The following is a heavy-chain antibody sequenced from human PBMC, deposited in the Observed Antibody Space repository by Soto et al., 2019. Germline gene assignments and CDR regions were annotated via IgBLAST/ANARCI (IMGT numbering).Heavy chain of an antibody. CDR3: ALRSMAVVPEY. CDR2: LYYGRST. CDR1: GGSISSYY. Sequence: SETLSLTCTVSGGSISSYYWSWIRQPPGKGLESIGYLYYGRSTNYNPSLKSRVTLSVDTSTNQCSLTLSSMTAADTAVYYCALRSMAVVPEYWGQGTLVTVSS. V-gene: IGHV4-59*01. J-gene: IGHJ4*02. D-gene: IGHD3-22*01.